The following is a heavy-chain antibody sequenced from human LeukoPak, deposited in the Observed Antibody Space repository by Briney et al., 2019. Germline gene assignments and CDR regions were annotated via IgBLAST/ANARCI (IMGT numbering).Heavy chain of an antibody. V-gene: IGHV3-23*01. D-gene: IGHD5-18*01. J-gene: IGHJ3*02. CDR2: ISGSGGST. CDR1: GFTFSSYA. Sequence: GGSLRLSCAASGFTFSSYAMSWVRQAPGKGLEWVSAISGSGGSTYYADSVKGRFTISRDNSKNTLYLQMNSLRAEDTAVYYCAKEVRGYSYGPDAIDIWGQGTMVTVSS. CDR3: AKEVRGYSYGPDAIDI.